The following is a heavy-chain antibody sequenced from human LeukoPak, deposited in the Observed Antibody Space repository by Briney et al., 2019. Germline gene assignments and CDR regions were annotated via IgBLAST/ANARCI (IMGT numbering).Heavy chain of an antibody. J-gene: IGHJ5*02. CDR3: AREGSGYNLGWFDP. CDR2: ISYSGST. D-gene: IGHD3-10*01. V-gene: IGHV4-39*02. Sequence: SETLSLTCTVSGGSISSSNYYWGWIRQPPGKGLEWIGSISYSGSTYYNPSLKSRVTMSVDTSKNQFSLRLSSVTAADTAVHSCAREGSGYNLGWFDPWGQGTLVTVSS. CDR1: GGSISSSNYY.